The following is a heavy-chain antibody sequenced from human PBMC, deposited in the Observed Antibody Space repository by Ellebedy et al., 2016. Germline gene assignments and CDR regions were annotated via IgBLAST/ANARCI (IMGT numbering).Heavy chain of an antibody. Sequence: ASVKVSCKASGGTFSSYAISWVRQAPGQGLEWMGRIIPILGIANYAQKFQGRVTITADKSTSTAYMELSSLRSEDTAVYYCARDLVGIQSRGQEIAFDIWGQGTMVTVSS. V-gene: IGHV1-69*04. J-gene: IGHJ3*02. D-gene: IGHD1-26*01. CDR1: GGTFSSYA. CDR2: IIPILGIA. CDR3: ARDLVGIQSRGQEIAFDI.